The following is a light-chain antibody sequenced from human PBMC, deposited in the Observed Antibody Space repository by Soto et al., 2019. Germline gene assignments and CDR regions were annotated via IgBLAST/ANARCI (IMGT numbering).Light chain of an antibody. CDR2: GAS. V-gene: IGKV3-15*01. Sequence: DIVMTQFPAPLSVAPGERVTFSCRASQGVSRKLAGYGHKPGQAPRLLISGASTGATGIPDRFSGSGYGTEYTLTISRLRSEDSASYYCQLYHTWPITVGGGTKVEIK. CDR1: QGVSRK. CDR3: QLYHTWPIT. J-gene: IGKJ4*01.